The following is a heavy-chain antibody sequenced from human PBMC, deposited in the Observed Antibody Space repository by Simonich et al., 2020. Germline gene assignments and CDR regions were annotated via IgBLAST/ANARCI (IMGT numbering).Heavy chain of an antibody. V-gene: IGHV1-2*02. CDR1: GYTFTGYY. CDR3: ARVRFEAFDI. CDR2: IKPNSGGT. Sequence: QVQLVQSGAEVKKPGASVKVSCKASGYTFTGYYMHGVRQAPGQGLEWRGWIKPNSGGTNNAQKFQGRVTMTRDTSISTAYMELSRLRSDDTAVYYCARVRFEAFDIWGQGTMVTVSS. J-gene: IGHJ3*02.